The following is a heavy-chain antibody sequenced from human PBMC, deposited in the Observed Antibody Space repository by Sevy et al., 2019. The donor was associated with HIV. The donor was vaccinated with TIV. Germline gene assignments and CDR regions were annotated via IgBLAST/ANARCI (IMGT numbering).Heavy chain of an antibody. CDR1: GYTFTSYD. CDR3: ARGGGGSYSSDYFYGMDV. J-gene: IGHJ6*02. D-gene: IGHD6-19*01. V-gene: IGHV1-8*01. Sequence: ASVKVSCKASGYTFTSYDINWVRQATGQGLEWMGWMNHNSGNTGYAQKFQGRVTMTRNTSISTAYMELSSLRSEDTVVYYCARGGGGSYSSDYFYGMDVWGQGTTVTVSS. CDR2: MNHNSGNT.